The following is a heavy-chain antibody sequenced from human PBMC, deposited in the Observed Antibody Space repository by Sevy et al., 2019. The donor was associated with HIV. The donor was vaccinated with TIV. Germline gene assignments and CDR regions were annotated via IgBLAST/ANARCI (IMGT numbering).Heavy chain of an antibody. CDR3: ARSWDYWGQMGY. D-gene: IGHD7-27*01. CDR2: IKQDGSDK. J-gene: IGHJ4*02. Sequence: GGSLRLSCAASGFTFNNYWMTWVRQAPRKGLEWVANIKQDGSDKYYMESVKGRFNISRDNTKNSLYLQLNSLRAEDTAVYYCARSWDYWGQMGYWGQGTLVTVSS. CDR1: GFTFNNYW. V-gene: IGHV3-7*03.